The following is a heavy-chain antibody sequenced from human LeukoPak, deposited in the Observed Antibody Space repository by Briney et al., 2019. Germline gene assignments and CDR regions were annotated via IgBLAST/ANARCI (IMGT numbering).Heavy chain of an antibody. V-gene: IGHV4-59*01. CDR3: ARAEKAVTGTLDY. CDR2: MYNRGST. J-gene: IGHJ4*02. CDR1: GDSISNYY. Sequence: SETLSLTCTVSGDSISNYYWGWIRQSPGKKLEWIGYMYNRGSTIYNPSLKSRVTISTDTSKNQFSLRLTSVTAADTAVYYCARAEKAVTGTLDYWGQGTLITVSS. D-gene: IGHD6-19*01.